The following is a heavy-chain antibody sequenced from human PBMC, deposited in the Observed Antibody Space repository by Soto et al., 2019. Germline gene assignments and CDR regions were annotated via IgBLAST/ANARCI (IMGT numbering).Heavy chain of an antibody. Sequence: SETLSLTCAVYGGSFSGYYWSWIRQPPGKGLEWIGEINHSGSTNYNPSLKSRVTISVDTSKNQFSLKLSSVTAADTAVYCCARGGDYCSSTSCPRGWFDPWGQGTLVTVSS. D-gene: IGHD2-2*01. CDR2: INHSGST. CDR1: GGSFSGYY. CDR3: ARGGDYCSSTSCPRGWFDP. V-gene: IGHV4-34*01. J-gene: IGHJ5*02.